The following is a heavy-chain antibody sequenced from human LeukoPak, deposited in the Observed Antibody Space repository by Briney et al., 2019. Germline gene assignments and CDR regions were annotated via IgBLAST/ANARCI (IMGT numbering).Heavy chain of an antibody. D-gene: IGHD3-16*01. Sequence: GGSLRLSCAASGFIVTSNYMNWVRQAPRKGLEWVSVIYSGGSTYYADSVKGRFTISRDNSKNTLYLQMNSLRAEDTAVYYCARDGGRWYFDYWGQGTLVTVSS. J-gene: IGHJ4*02. CDR2: IYSGGST. CDR3: ARDGGRWYFDY. V-gene: IGHV3-66*01. CDR1: GFIVTSNY.